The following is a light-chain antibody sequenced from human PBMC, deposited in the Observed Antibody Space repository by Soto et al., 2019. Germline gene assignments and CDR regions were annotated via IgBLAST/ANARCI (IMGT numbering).Light chain of an antibody. V-gene: IGKV1-33*01. CDR2: DAS. CDR3: QPYDDLPPT. Sequence: DIQMTQSPSSLSASVGDRVTITCQASQDISNYLNWYQQKPGKAPKLLIYDASNLETGVPSRFSGTGPGTDFTFPISALQAEDIATYYCQPYDDLPPTFGPGTKVDF. CDR1: QDISNY. J-gene: IGKJ3*01.